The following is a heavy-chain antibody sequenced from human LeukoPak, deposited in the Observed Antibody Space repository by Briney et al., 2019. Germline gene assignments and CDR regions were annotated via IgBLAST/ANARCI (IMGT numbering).Heavy chain of an antibody. CDR1: GFTFSSYS. J-gene: IGHJ6*03. D-gene: IGHD2-2*02. CDR3: ARGDIVVVPAAIENYYYMDV. CDR2: ISSSSSYI. V-gene: IGHV3-21*01. Sequence: GGSLRLSCAASGFTFSSYSMNWVRQAPGKGLEWVSSISSSSSYIYYADSVKGRFTISRDNAKNSLYLQMNSLRAEDTAVYYCARGDIVVVPAAIENYYYMDVWGKGTTVTVSS.